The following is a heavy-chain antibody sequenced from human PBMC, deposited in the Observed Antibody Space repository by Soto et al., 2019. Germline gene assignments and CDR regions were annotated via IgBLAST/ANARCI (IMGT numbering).Heavy chain of an antibody. CDR1: GYTFTAYY. CDR3: ATDDYGAYAF. V-gene: IGHV1-2*02. Sequence: ASVKVSCKPFGYTFTAYYIHWVRQAPGQGLECVGWVDPRSGATNYAQRFQGRVVMTRDMSVHTVYMELSGLTSDDTAIYYCATDDYGAYAFWGHGTMGTVSA. CDR2: VDPRSGAT. J-gene: IGHJ4*01. D-gene: IGHD4-17*01.